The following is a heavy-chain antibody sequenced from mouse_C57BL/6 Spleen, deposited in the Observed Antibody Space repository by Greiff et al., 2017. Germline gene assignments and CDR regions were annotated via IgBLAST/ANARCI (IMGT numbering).Heavy chain of an antibody. CDR3: ARGCYGSSHYFDY. CDR2: IYPTDSET. J-gene: IGHJ2*01. V-gene: IGHV1-61*01. Sequence: QVQLQQPGAELVRPGSSVKLSCKASGYTFTSYWMDWVKQRPGQGLEWIGNIYPTDSETHYNQKFKDKATLTVDKSSSTAYMQLSSLTSEDSAVYDCARGCYGSSHYFDYWGQGTTLTVSS. D-gene: IGHD1-1*01. CDR1: GYTFTSYW.